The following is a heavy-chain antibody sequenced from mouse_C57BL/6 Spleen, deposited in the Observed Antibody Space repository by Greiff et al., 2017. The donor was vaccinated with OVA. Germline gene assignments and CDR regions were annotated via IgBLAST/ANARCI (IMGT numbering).Heavy chain of an antibody. CDR2: IDPETGGT. J-gene: IGHJ2*01. Sequence: QVQLQQSGAELVRPGASVTLSCKASGYTFTDYEMHWVKQTPVHGLEWIGAIDPETGGTAYNQKFKGKAILTADKSSSTAYMELRSLTSEDSAVYYCTRREDDYGYYFDYWGQGTTLTVSS. CDR1: GYTFTDYE. V-gene: IGHV1-15*01. D-gene: IGHD2-4*01. CDR3: TRREDDYGYYFDY.